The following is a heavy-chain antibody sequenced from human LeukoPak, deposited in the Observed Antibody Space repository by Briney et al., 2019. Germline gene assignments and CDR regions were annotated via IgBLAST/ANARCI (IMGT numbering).Heavy chain of an antibody. J-gene: IGHJ4*02. Sequence: GGSLRLSCAASGFTFSSYAMHWVRQAPGKGLEWVAVISYDGSNKYYADSVKGRFTISRDNSRNTLYLQMNSLRAEDTAVYYCARDKSQGGSGWLASYFDYWGPGTLVTVSS. CDR1: GFTFSSYA. CDR3: ARDKSQGGSGWLASYFDY. CDR2: ISYDGSNK. D-gene: IGHD6-19*01. V-gene: IGHV3-30*04.